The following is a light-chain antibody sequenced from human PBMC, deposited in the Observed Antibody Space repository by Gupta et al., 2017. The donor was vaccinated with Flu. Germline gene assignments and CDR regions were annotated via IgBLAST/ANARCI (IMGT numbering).Light chain of an antibody. CDR1: QRVSSY. V-gene: IGKV3-11*01. J-gene: IGKJ1*01. CDR2: DAS. Sequence: EIVLTQPPATLSLSPGARATLSCSASQRVSSYLAWYQQKPGQAPRLLIYDASNRATGIPARFSGSGSGTDFTLTISSLEPEDFAVYYCQRRSNWPPWTFGQGTKVEIK. CDR3: QRRSNWPPWT.